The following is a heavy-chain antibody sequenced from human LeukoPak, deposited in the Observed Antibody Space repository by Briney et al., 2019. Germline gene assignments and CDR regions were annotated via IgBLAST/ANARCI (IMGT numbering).Heavy chain of an antibody. J-gene: IGHJ6*03. CDR3: ARDRYSNYFYYYMDV. D-gene: IGHD4-11*01. CDR1: GYTFTGYY. Sequence: ASVKVSCKASGYTFTGYYMHWVRQAPGQGLEWMGWINPNSGGTKYAQKFQGRVTMTRDMSISTAYMELSRLRSDDTAVYYCARDRYSNYFYYYMDVWGKGTTVTVSS. CDR2: INPNSGGT. V-gene: IGHV1-2*02.